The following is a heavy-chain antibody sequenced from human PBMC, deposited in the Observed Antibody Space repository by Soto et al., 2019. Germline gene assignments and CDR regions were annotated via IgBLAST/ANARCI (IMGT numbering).Heavy chain of an antibody. J-gene: IGHJ6*02. V-gene: IGHV3-74*01. CDR3: GRGGSEDAMDV. Sequence: EVQLVESGGGLVQPGGSLRLSCAAYGYTFSRYWIHWVRQAPGKGLVWVSRVNNDGSGTAYADSVEGRFTISRDNAKNTVYLQLNSLRAEDTAVYYCGRGGSEDAMDVWGQGTTVTVSS. CDR1: GYTFSRYW. CDR2: VNNDGSGT.